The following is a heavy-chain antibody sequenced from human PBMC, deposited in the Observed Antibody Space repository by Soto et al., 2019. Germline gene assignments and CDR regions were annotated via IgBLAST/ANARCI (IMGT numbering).Heavy chain of an antibody. CDR2: IIPIFGTT. J-gene: IGHJ4*02. CDR3: AGGQEMLRPFDY. V-gene: IGHV1-69*12. D-gene: IGHD2-8*01. Sequence: QVQLVQSGAEVKKPGSSVKVSCKASGGTFSSYAISWVRQAPGQGLECMGGIIPIFGTTKYAQKFQGRVTITADESTSTAYMELSSLSSEDTAIYYCAGGQEMLRPFDYWGQGTLVTVSS. CDR1: GGTFSSYA.